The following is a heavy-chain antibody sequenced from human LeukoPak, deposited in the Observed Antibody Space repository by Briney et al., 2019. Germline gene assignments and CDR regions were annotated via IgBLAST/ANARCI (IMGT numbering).Heavy chain of an antibody. CDR3: ARHYYDSSGYYPWYFDY. Sequence: SETLSLTCTVSGGSFSSSTYYWGWLRQPRGKGREWIGSIYYSGSNYYNQSRKRRVTISADTKKNEFSLQVTSVTAADTAVYYCARHYYDSSGYYPWYFDYWGQGTLVTVSS. CDR1: GGSFSSSTYY. D-gene: IGHD3-22*01. CDR2: IYYSGSN. J-gene: IGHJ4*02. V-gene: IGHV4-39*01.